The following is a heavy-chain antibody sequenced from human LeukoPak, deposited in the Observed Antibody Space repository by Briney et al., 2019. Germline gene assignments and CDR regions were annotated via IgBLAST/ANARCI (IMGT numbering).Heavy chain of an antibody. CDR3: ALSGSYGFEVYYYGMDV. CDR1: GGSFSGYY. CDR2: INHSGST. J-gene: IGHJ6*02. Sequence: PSETLSLTCTVYGGSFSGYYWSWIRQPPGKGLEWIGEINHSGSTNYNPSLKSRVTISVDTSKNQFSLKLSSVTAADTAVYYCALSGSYGFEVYYYGMDVWGQGTTVTVSS. V-gene: IGHV4-34*01. D-gene: IGHD1-26*01.